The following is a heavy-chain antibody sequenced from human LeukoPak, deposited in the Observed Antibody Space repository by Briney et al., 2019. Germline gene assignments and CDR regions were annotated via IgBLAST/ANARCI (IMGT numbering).Heavy chain of an antibody. Sequence: ASVKVSCKVFGYTLTELSMHWVRQAPGKGLEWMGGFDPEDGEAIYAQKFRGRVTVTEDTSTDTAYMELSSLRSDDTAVYYCARDGRLLWFGELQSSLDYWGQGTLVTVSS. D-gene: IGHD3-10*01. CDR2: FDPEDGEA. CDR1: GYTLTELS. V-gene: IGHV1-24*01. J-gene: IGHJ4*02. CDR3: ARDGRLLWFGELQSSLDY.